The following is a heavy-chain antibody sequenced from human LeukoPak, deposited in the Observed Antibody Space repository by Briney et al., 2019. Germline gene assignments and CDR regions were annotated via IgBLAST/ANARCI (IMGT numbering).Heavy chain of an antibody. CDR2: IIPIFGTA. CDR1: GGTFSSYA. D-gene: IGHD5-24*01. CDR3: ASHPVEMATIDYFDY. J-gene: IGHJ4*02. V-gene: IGHV1-69*06. Sequence: SVKVSCKASGGTFSSYAISWVRQAPGQGLEWMGGIIPIFGTANYAQKFQGRVSITADKSTSTAYMELSSLRSEDTAVYYCASHPVEMATIDYFDYWGQGTLVTVSS.